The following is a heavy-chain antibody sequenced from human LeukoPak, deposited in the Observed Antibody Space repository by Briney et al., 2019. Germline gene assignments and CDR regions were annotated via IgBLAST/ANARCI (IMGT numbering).Heavy chain of an antibody. J-gene: IGHJ4*02. CDR2: INAGNGNT. D-gene: IGHD2-15*01. CDR3: ARGPYCSGGSCYHFDY. V-gene: IGHV1-3*01. Sequence: GASVKVSCKASGYTFTSYAMHWVRQAPGQRLEWMGWINAGNGNTKYSQKFQGRVTITRDTSASTAYMELGSLRSEDTAVYYCARGPYCSGGSCYHFDYWGQGTLVTVSS. CDR1: GYTFTSYA.